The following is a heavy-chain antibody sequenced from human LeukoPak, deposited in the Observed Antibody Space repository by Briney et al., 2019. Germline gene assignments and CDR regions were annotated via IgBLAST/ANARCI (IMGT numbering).Heavy chain of an antibody. CDR1: GGSLSNYY. V-gene: IGHV4-59*08. CDR2: IYYSGST. D-gene: IGHD3-22*01. Sequence: SETLSLTCSVSGGSLSNYYWSWIRQPPGKGLEWIGYIYYSGSTYHNPSLKSRVTISVDTSKNQFSLKLSSVTAADTAVYYCARGKGYYYDSSGYPLVYFQHWGQGTLVTVSS. J-gene: IGHJ1*01. CDR3: ARGKGYYYDSSGYPLVYFQH.